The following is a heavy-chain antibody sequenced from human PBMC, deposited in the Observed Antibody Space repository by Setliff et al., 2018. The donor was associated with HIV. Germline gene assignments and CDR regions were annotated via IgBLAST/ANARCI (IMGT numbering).Heavy chain of an antibody. V-gene: IGHV4-4*02. CDR1: GGSIGGTHY. D-gene: IGHD2-21*02. Sequence: SETLSLTCAVSGGSIGGTHYWHWVRQPPGRGLEWIGDIHHSGDTNYNPSLQSRVTVSVDTSKPQFSLKMNSVTAADTAVYYCAITIVGVTTEMYWGQGTLVTVSS. CDR2: IHHSGDT. J-gene: IGHJ4*02. CDR3: AITIVGVTTEMY.